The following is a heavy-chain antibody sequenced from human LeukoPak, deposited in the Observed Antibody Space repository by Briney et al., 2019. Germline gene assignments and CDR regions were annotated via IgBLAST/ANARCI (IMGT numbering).Heavy chain of an antibody. CDR3: ARAVVNFWSGYFSRAEYFQH. Sequence: SETLSLTCAVYGGSFSGYYWSWIRQPPGKGLEWIGEINHSGSTNYNPSLKSRVTISVDTSKNQFSLKLSSVTAADTAVYYFARAVVNFWSGYFSRAEYFQHWGQGTLVTVSS. D-gene: IGHD3-3*01. J-gene: IGHJ1*01. V-gene: IGHV4-34*01. CDR1: GGSFSGYY. CDR2: INHSGST.